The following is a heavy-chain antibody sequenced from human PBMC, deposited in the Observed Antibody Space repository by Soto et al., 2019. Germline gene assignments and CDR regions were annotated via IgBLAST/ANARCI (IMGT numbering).Heavy chain of an antibody. Sequence: TLSLTCAVSGGSISSGGYSWSLILRPPGKGLEWIGYIYHSGSTYYNPSLKSRVTISVDRSKNQFSLKLSSVTAADTAVYYCAREGGGRDYYGMDVWGQGTTVTVSS. CDR3: AREGGGRDYYGMDV. V-gene: IGHV4-30-2*01. D-gene: IGHD3-10*01. J-gene: IGHJ6*02. CDR2: IYHSGST. CDR1: GGSISSGGYS.